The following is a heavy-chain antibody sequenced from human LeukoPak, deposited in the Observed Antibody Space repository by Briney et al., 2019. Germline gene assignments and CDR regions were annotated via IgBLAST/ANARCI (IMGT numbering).Heavy chain of an antibody. J-gene: IGHJ4*02. V-gene: IGHV1-18*01. CDR2: ISAYNGNT. CDR1: GYTFTSYG. CDR3: AREYYYDSSGYLIGQYFDY. Sequence: GASVKVSCKASGYTFTSYGISWVRQAPGQGLEWMGWISAYNGNTNYAQKLQGRVTMTTDTSTSTAYMELRSLRSDDTAVYYCAREYYYDSSGYLIGQYFDYWGQGTLVTVSS. D-gene: IGHD3-22*01.